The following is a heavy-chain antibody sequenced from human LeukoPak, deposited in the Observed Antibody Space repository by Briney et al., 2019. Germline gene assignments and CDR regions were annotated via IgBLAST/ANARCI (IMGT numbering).Heavy chain of an antibody. CDR3: ARVRITIFGVVIIPDYYYYMDV. CDR2: LNWNGGST. Sequence: PGGSLRLSXAASGFTFSSYGMHWVPQAPGKGLEWGYGLNWNGGSTSHADSVKGRFTNSRDNAKNSLYLQMNSLRAEDTALYYCARVRITIFGVVIIPDYYYYMDVWGKGTTVTVSS. J-gene: IGHJ6*03. D-gene: IGHD3-3*01. CDR1: GFTFSSYG. V-gene: IGHV3-20*04.